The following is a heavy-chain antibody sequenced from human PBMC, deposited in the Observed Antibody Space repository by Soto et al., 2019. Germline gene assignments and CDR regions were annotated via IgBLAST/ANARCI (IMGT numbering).Heavy chain of an antibody. D-gene: IGHD3-3*01. CDR3: AKGPGYYDFWSGYSPLYYYGMDV. CDR2: ISYDGSNK. J-gene: IGHJ6*02. V-gene: IGHV3-30*18. Sequence: QVQLVESGGGVVQPGRSLRLSCAASGFTFSSYGMHWVRQAPGKGLEWVAVISYDGSNKYYADSVKGRFTISRDNSKNSLYLQMNSLRAEDTAVYYCAKGPGYYDFWSGYSPLYYYGMDVWGQGTTITVSS. CDR1: GFTFSSYG.